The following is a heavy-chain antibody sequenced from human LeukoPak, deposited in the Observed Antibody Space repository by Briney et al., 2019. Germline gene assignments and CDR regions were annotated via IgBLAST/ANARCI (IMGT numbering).Heavy chain of an antibody. J-gene: IGHJ4*02. CDR1: GGSISSYY. Sequence: TETLSLTCTVPGGSISSYYWSWIRQPPGKGLEWIGYIYYSGSTNYNPSLKSRVTISVDTSKNQFSLKLSSVTAADTAVYYCARAGRDGYNLDYWGQGTLVTVSS. V-gene: IGHV4-59*01. CDR3: ARAGRDGYNLDY. CDR2: IYYSGST. D-gene: IGHD5-24*01.